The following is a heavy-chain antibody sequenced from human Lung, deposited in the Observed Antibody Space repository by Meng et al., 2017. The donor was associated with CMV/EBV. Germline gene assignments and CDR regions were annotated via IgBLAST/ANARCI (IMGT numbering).Heavy chain of an antibody. CDR3: ARDRRGSYVTGWGY. CDR2: IYYSGNT. V-gene: IGHV4-38-2*02. Sequence: SXTVSGYSISSPYYWGWIRQPPGMGLEWIGSIYYSGNTYYNPSLKSRVTISVDTSKNQFSLKLSSVTAADTAVYYCARDRRGSYVTGWGYWGQGXLVTVSS. D-gene: IGHD3-16*01. CDR1: GYSISSPYY. J-gene: IGHJ4*02.